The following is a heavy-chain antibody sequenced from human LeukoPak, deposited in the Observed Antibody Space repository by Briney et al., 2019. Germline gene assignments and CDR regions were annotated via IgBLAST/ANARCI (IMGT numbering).Heavy chain of an antibody. V-gene: IGHV4-59*01. CDR1: GGSISSYY. J-gene: IGHJ6*02. Sequence: SETLSLTCTVSGGSISSYYWSWIRQPPGTGLEWIGYIYYSGSTNYNPSLKSRVTISVDTSKNQFSLKLSSVTAADTAVYYCARGYDFWSGYYSSYGMDVWGQGTTVTVSS. CDR2: IYYSGST. CDR3: ARGYDFWSGYYSSYGMDV. D-gene: IGHD3-3*01.